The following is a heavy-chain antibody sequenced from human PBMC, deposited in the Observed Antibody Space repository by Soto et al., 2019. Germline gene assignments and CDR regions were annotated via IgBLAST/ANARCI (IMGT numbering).Heavy chain of an antibody. Sequence: QVQLVQSGAEVKKPGASVKVSCKASGYTFTSYAMHWVRQAPGQRLEWMGGINAGNGNTKYSQKFQGRVTITRDTSASTAYIGLSSLRSEDTAVYYSARDMGFGLSDYLGQGTLVTVSS. CDR2: INAGNGNT. CDR1: GYTFTSYA. D-gene: IGHD3-10*01. V-gene: IGHV1-3*01. CDR3: ARDMGFGLSDY. J-gene: IGHJ4*02.